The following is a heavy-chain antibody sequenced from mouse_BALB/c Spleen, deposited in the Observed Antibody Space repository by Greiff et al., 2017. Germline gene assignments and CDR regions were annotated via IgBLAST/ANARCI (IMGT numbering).Heavy chain of an antibody. J-gene: IGHJ1*01. CDR3: ARQIYYGNYWYFDV. D-gene: IGHD2-1*01. V-gene: IGHV1-67*01. CDR2: ISTYYGNT. CDR1: GYTFTDYA. Sequence: VQLQQSGPELVRPGVSVKISCKGSGYTFTDYAMHWVKQSHAKSLEWIGVISTYYGNTNYNQKFKGKATMTVDKSSSTAYMELARLTSEDSAIYYCARQIYYGNYWYFDVWGAGTTGTVSS.